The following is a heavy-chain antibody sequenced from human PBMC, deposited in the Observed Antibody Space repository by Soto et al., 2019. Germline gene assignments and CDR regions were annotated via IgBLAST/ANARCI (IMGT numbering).Heavy chain of an antibody. CDR1: VGPNAGTA. CDR3: VWGSVLEGSGKHRYRIAVPTRRSSDP. CDR2: IIPIFGTA. J-gene: IGHJ5*02. V-gene: IGHV1-69*13. D-gene: IGHD3-16*01. Sequence: SAVKVCWEDPVGPNAGTAISWRRQAPGQGLEWMGGIIPIFGTANYAQKFQGRVTITAGESTSTAYMELSSLGSGDTAVYYCVWGSVLEGSGKHRYRIAVPTRRSSDP.